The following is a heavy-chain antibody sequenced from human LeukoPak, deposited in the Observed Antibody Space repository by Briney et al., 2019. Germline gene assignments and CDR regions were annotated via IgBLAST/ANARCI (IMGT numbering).Heavy chain of an antibody. V-gene: IGHV4-39*01. CDR2: IYYSGST. CDR1: CGSISSSSYY. D-gene: IGHD6-19*01. J-gene: IGHJ5*02. Sequence: SETLSLTCTVSCGSISSSSYYWGWIRQPPGKGLEWIGSIYYSGSTYYNPSLKSRVTISVDTSKNQFPLKLSSVTAADTAVYYCAGCIAVAGTRLNWFDPWGQGTLVTVSS. CDR3: AGCIAVAGTRLNWFDP.